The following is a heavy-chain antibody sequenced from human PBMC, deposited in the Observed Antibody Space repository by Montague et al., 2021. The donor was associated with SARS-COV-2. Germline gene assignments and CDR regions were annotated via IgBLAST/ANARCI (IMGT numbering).Heavy chain of an antibody. CDR1: GFTFSSYS. D-gene: IGHD3-9*01. V-gene: IGHV3-21*01. J-gene: IGHJ4*02. CDR2: ISSSSSYI. CDR3: ARDGVYDIVTGHWTD. Sequence: SLRLSCAASGFTFSSYSMNWVRQAPGKGLEWVSSISSSSSYIYYADSVKGRFTISRDNAKNSLYLQMNSLRAEDTAVYYCARDGVYDIVTGHWTDWGQGTLVTVSS.